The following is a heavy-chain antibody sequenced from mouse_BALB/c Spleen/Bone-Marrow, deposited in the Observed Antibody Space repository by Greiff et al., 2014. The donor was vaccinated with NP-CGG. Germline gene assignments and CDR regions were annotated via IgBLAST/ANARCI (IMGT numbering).Heavy chain of an antibody. CDR1: GFSLSSYG. Sequence: QVQLQQSGPGLVAPSQSLSITCTVSGFSLSSYGVSWVRQPPGKGLEWLGEIWGDGSTNYHSALISRVSISKDNSKSQVYLKLNSLQTDDTATFYCAKANRCGYARDYWGQGTSVTVSS. CDR2: IWGDGST. V-gene: IGHV2-3*01. J-gene: IGHJ4*01. D-gene: IGHD6-1*01. CDR3: AKANRCGYARDY.